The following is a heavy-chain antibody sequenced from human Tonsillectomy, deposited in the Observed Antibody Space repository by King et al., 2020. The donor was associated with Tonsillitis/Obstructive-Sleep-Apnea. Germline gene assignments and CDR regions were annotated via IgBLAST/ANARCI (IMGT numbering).Heavy chain of an antibody. CDR3: AHKAHHNNWPRVLIWFDP. V-gene: IGHV2-5*02. Sequence: TLKESGPTLVKPTQTLTLTCTFSGFSLSTSGMGVGWIRQPPGKALEWLALIYWDDDKRYSPSLKSRLTITKDTSKNQVVLTMTNMDPVDTATYYCAHKAHHNNWPRVLIWFDPWGQGTLVTVSS. CDR2: IYWDDDK. CDR1: GFSLSTSGMG. D-gene: IGHD1-1*01. J-gene: IGHJ5*02.